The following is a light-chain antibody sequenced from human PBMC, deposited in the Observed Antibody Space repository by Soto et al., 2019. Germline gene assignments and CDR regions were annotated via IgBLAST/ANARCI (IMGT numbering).Light chain of an antibody. Sequence: EIVLTQSPATLSLSPGERATLSCRASQSVSSYLAWYQQKPGQAPRLLIYDASNRATGIPARFSGSGSGTDFTLTIISLEPEDFSVYYCQQRDNWPPITFGQGKRLEIK. V-gene: IGKV3-11*01. CDR1: QSVSSY. J-gene: IGKJ5*01. CDR2: DAS. CDR3: QQRDNWPPIT.